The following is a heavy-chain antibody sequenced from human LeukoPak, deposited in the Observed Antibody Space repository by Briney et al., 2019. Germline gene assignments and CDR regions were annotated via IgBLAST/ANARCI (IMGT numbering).Heavy chain of an antibody. CDR1: GYTFTAYG. D-gene: IGHD3-16*01. J-gene: IGHJ4*02. CDR3: SRDDGPFGGVRFDH. Sequence: ASVKVSCKASGYTFTAYGISWVRQAPGQGLEWMGWISANNGNTNYAQKVQGRVTMTRDTSTSTAYMELRSLRYDDAAVYYCSRDDGPFGGVRFDHWGQGTLVTVSS. CDR2: ISANNGNT. V-gene: IGHV1-18*01.